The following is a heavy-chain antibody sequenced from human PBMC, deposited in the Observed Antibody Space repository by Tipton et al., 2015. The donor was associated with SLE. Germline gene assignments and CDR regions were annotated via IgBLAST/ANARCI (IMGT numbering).Heavy chain of an antibody. CDR3: ASSEEYSSDWSYFHS. D-gene: IGHD6-19*01. Sequence: TLSLTCTVSGGSISSYYWSWIRQPPGKGLEWIGYIYYGGSTRYNPSLESRVTMSRDTSKNQIFLKLTSVTAADTALYFCASSEEYSSDWSYFHSWGQGALVTVSS. CDR2: IYYGGST. CDR1: GGSISSYY. V-gene: IGHV4-59*01. J-gene: IGHJ4*02.